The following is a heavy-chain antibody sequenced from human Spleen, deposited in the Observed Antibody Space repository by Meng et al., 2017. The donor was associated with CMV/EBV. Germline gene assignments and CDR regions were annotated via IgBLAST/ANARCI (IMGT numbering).Heavy chain of an antibody. CDR2: IHYSGST. D-gene: IGHD3-10*01. J-gene: IGHJ6*02. V-gene: IGHV4-39*07. Sequence: SETLSLTCTVSGGSISSSSYYWGWIRQPPGKGLEWIGSIHYSGSTNYNPSLKSRVTISVDTSKNQFSLKLSSVTAADTAVYYCATSRGLTYYYYGMDVWGQGTTVTVSS. CDR3: ATSRGLTYYYYGMDV. CDR1: GGSISSSSYY.